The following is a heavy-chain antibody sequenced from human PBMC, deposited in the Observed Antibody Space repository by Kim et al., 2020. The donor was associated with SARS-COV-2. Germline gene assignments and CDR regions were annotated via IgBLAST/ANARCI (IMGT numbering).Heavy chain of an antibody. Sequence: GGSLRLSCAASGFTFSSYGMHWVRQAPGKGLEWVAVIWYDGSNKYYADSVTGRFTISRDNSKNTLYLQMNSLRAEDTAVYYCAKDTILGGSRILTGYWTGYYGMDVWGQGTTVTVSS. CDR1: GFTFSSYG. V-gene: IGHV3-33*06. CDR3: AKDTILGGSRILTGYWTGYYGMDV. D-gene: IGHD3-9*01. J-gene: IGHJ6*02. CDR2: IWYDGSNK.